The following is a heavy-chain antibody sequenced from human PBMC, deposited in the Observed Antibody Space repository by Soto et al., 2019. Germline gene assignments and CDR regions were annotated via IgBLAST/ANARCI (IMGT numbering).Heavy chain of an antibody. CDR2: IYYSGIT. V-gene: IGHV4-59*01. CDR1: GGSISSYY. CDR3: ARGGGVYYFDY. J-gene: IGHJ4*02. D-gene: IGHD2-8*02. Sequence: QVQLQESGPGLVKPSETLSLTCTVSGGSISSYYWSWIRQPPGKGLEWIGYIYYSGITDYNSSLKRRGTISVDTSKRQSSLKLSSVTAADTAVYYCARGGGVYYFDYWGQGTLVTVSS.